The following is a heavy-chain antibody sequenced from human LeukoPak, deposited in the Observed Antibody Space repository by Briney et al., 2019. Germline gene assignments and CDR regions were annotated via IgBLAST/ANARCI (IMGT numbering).Heavy chain of an antibody. CDR1: GGSISSYY. Sequence: SETLSLTCTVSGGSISSYYWSWIRQPAGKGLEGIGRIYTSGSTNYNPSLKSRVTISVDKSKNQFSLKLSSVTAADTAVYYCARERVVITTTAYFDYWGQGTLVTVSS. CDR2: IYTSGST. D-gene: IGHD3-22*01. CDR3: ARERVVITTTAYFDY. V-gene: IGHV4-4*07. J-gene: IGHJ4*02.